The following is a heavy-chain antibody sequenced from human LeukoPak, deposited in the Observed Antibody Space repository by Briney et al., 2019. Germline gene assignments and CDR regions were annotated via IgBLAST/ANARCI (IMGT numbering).Heavy chain of an antibody. Sequence: GESLKISCKGSGYSFATYWIGWVRQMPGKGLEWMGIIYPGDSRTTYSPSFQGQVTISADKSISTTYLQWSSLKASDTAIYYCARHLATVTASRQYYYYGMDVWGQGTTVTVSS. CDR1: GYSFATYW. CDR3: ARHLATVTASRQYYYYGMDV. J-gene: IGHJ6*02. V-gene: IGHV5-51*01. CDR2: IYPGDSRT. D-gene: IGHD4-17*01.